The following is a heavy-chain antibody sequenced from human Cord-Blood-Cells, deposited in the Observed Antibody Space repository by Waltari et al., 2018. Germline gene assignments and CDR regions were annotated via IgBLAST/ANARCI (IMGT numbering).Heavy chain of an antibody. J-gene: IGHJ3*02. CDR1: GYY. V-gene: IGHV1-2*04. Sequence: GYYMHWVRQAPGQGLEWMGWINPNSGGTNYAQKFQGWVTMTRDTSISTAYMELSRLRSDDTAVYYCARDSGSYFSAFDIWGQGTMVTVSS. CDR2: INPNSGGT. D-gene: IGHD1-26*01. CDR3: ARDSGSYFSAFDI.